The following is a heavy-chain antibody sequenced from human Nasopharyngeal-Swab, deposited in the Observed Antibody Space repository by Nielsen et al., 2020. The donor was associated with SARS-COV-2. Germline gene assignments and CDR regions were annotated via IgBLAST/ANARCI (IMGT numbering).Heavy chain of an antibody. CDR3: ARDPPTVVTPDDAFDI. CDR1: GFTFSSYG. V-gene: IGHV3-33*01. J-gene: IGHJ3*02. Sequence: GGSLRLSCAASGFTFSSYGMHWVRQAPGKGLEWVAVIWYDGSNKYYADSVKGRFTISRDNSKNTLYLQMNSLRAEDTAVYYCARDPPTVVTPDDAFDIWGQGTMVTVSS. CDR2: IWYDGSNK. D-gene: IGHD4-23*01.